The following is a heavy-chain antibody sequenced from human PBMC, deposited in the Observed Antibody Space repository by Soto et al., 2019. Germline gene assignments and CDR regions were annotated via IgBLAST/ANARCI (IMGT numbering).Heavy chain of an antibody. V-gene: IGHV3-21*01. Sequence: PGGSLRLSCAASGFTFSSYSMNWVRQAPGKGLEWVSAISSSSSYIYYADSVKGRFTISRDNAKNSLYLQMNSLRAEDTAVYYCGVREHQYNGMDVWGQGPKVTVS. CDR3: GVREHQYNGMDV. J-gene: IGHJ6*02. D-gene: IGHD1-1*01. CDR2: ISSSSSYI. CDR1: GFTFSSYS.